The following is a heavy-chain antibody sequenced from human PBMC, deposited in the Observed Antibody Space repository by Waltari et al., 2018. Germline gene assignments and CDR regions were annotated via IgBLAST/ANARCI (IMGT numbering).Heavy chain of an antibody. CDR1: NFYISNGYY. J-gene: IGHJ4*02. CDR3: ARDVEGDGVLYGSPRRFDY. CDR2: MYYRGTT. D-gene: IGHD3-10*01. Sequence: QVQLQESGPGLVKPSETLSLTCAVSNFYISNGYYWGWIRHPPGKGLEWIGSMYYRGTTYYNPSLKGRVTISVDTSKNNLFLNLNSVTAADTAVYYCARDVEGDGVLYGSPRRFDYWGQGILVTVSS. V-gene: IGHV4-38-2*02.